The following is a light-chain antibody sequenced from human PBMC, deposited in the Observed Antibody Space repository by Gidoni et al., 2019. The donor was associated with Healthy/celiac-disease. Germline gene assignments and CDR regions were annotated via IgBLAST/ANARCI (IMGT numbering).Light chain of an antibody. Sequence: SALTQPASVSVSPGPSITISCTGTSSDVGGSNYVSWYQQHPGKAPKLMIYDVSNRPSGVSNRFSGSKSGNTASLTISGLQAEDEADYYCSSYTSSSTLVFGTGTKVTVL. J-gene: IGLJ1*01. CDR3: SSYTSSSTLV. CDR2: DVS. V-gene: IGLV2-14*03. CDR1: SSDVGGSNY.